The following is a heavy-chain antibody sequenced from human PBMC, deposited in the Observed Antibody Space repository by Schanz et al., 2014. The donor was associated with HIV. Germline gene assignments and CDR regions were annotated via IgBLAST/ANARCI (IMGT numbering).Heavy chain of an antibody. CDR3: ARDSVDAVVTSTDYYNGIDV. D-gene: IGHD2-21*02. Sequence: VQLAESGGGVVQPGGSLRLSCAASGLTISNYSMNWVRQAPGKGLEWVAFISATGAYMYYADSVKGRFTISRDNAKKSLLLQMNSLRDEDTAIYFCARDSVDAVVTSTDYYNGIDVWGQGTTVTVSS. J-gene: IGHJ6*02. V-gene: IGHV3-21*04. CDR1: GLTISNYS. CDR2: ISATGAYM.